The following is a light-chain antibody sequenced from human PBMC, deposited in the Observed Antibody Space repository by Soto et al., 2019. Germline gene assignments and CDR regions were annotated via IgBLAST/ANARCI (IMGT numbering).Light chain of an antibody. Sequence: DIQMTQSPSTLSASVGDRVTITCRASQSISSWLAWYQQKQGKAPKLLIYKASNLESGVPSRFIGSGSGTEFTLTISSLQPDDFATYYCQQYNSYSYTLGHGTKLEIK. V-gene: IGKV1-5*03. CDR2: KAS. CDR3: QQYNSYSYT. CDR1: QSISSW. J-gene: IGKJ2*01.